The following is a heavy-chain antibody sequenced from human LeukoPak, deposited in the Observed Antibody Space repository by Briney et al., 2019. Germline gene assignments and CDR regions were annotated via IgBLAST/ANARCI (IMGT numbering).Heavy chain of an antibody. D-gene: IGHD6-13*01. CDR2: INPNSGGT. CDR3: ARGDGSSWYDYFDY. CDR1: GYTFTGYY. V-gene: IGHV1-2*02. Sequence: ASVKVSCKASGYTFTGYYMHWVRQAPGQGLEWMGWINPNSGGTNYAQKFQGRVTMTRDTSISTAYMELSRLRSDDTAVYYCARGDGSSWYDYFDYWGQGTLVTVSS. J-gene: IGHJ4*02.